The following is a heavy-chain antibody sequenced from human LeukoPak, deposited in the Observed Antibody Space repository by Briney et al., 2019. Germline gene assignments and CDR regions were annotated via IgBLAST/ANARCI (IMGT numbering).Heavy chain of an antibody. D-gene: IGHD3-3*01. J-gene: IGHJ6*03. CDR2: VSYTGNT. V-gene: IGHV4-59*01. CDR3: AGTIFGVVYFYYYYMDV. CDR1: GVSISDYY. Sequence: SETLSLTCTVSGVSISDYYWSWLRQPPGKGLEWIGYVSYTGNTNYNPSLKSRVTISADTSKNQFSLKLSSVTAADTAMYYCAGTIFGVVYFYYYYMDVWGKGTTVTVSS.